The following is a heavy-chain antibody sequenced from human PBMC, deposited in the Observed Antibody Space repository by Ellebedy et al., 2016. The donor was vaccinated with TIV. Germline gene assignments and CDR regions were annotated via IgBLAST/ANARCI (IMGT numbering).Heavy chain of an antibody. Sequence: GESLKISCAASGFTFSNHWMFWVRQAPGMGLVWVSRVNHDGSNTLYADSVKGRFTISRDNAKNTLYLQMNSLRAEDTAVYYCARVSGKYYFDYWGQGTLVTVSS. CDR1: GFTFSNHW. CDR2: VNHDGSNT. CDR3: ARVSGKYYFDY. V-gene: IGHV3-74*01. D-gene: IGHD2-8*01. J-gene: IGHJ4*02.